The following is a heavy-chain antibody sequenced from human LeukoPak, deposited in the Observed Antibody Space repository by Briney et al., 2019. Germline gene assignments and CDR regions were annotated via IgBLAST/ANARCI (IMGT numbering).Heavy chain of an antibody. V-gene: IGHV5-51*01. J-gene: IGHJ6*02. CDR2: IYPGDSDT. CDR1: GYSFTSYC. D-gene: IGHD4-4*01. CDR3: AKYSNLIKYGMDV. Sequence: GESLKISCKGSGYSFTSYCIGWVRQMPGKGLEWMGIIYPGDSDTRYSPSFQGQVTISADKSISTAYLQWSSLKASDTAMYYCAKYSNLIKYGMDVWGQGTTVTVSS.